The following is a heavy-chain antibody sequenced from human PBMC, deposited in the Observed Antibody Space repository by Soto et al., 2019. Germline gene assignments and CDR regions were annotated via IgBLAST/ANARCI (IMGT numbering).Heavy chain of an antibody. V-gene: IGHV4-59*01. J-gene: IGHJ4*02. CDR1: GDSIGTYY. CDR3: ARSREMYYYDSSGYYAQ. D-gene: IGHD3-22*01. CDR2: VSFSGST. Sequence: PSETLSLTCTVSGDSIGTYYWNWIRQSPGKELEWIGYVSFSGSTSYNPSLKSRVTISVDTSKNQFSLKLSSVTAADTAVYYCARSREMYYYDSSGYYAQWGQGTLVTVSS.